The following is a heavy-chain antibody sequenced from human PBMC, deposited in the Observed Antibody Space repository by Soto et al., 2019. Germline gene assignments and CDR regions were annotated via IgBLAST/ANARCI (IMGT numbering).Heavy chain of an antibody. V-gene: IGHV1-18*01. CDR1: GYTFTSYG. CDR2: ISAYNGNT. D-gene: IGHD3-3*01. Sequence: EASVKVSCKASGYTFTSYGISWVRQAPGQGLEWMGWISAYNGNTNYAQKLQGRVTMTTDTSTSTAYMELRSLRSDDTAVYYCAREPDYDFWSGYYSPYYYYYGMDVWGQGTTVTVSS. CDR3: AREPDYDFWSGYYSPYYYYYGMDV. J-gene: IGHJ6*02.